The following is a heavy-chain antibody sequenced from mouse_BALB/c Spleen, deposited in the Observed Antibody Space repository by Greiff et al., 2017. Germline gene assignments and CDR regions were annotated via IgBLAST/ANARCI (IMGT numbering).Heavy chain of an antibody. CDR2: IDPANGNT. Sequence: VQLQQPGAELVRPGASVKLSCKASGYTFTSYWMNWVKQRPEQGLEWIGRIDPANGNTKYDPKFQGKATITADTSSNTAYLQLSSLTSEDTAVYYCARDYGNYWGQGTTLTVSS. J-gene: IGHJ2*01. CDR3: ARDYGNY. V-gene: IGHV14-1*02. D-gene: IGHD2-1*01. CDR1: GYTFTSYW.